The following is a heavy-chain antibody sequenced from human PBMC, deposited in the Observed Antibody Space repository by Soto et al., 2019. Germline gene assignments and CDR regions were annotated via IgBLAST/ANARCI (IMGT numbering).Heavy chain of an antibody. J-gene: IGHJ6*02. CDR3: ARDLIWSGYLHGMDV. D-gene: IGHD3-3*01. V-gene: IGHV1-2*02. Sequence: ASVKVSCQDSGYTFTGYYMQWVRQAPGQGLEWMGCINPNSGGTNYEKKFQGRVTMTRDTSIITAYMELSRLRSDDTAVYYCARDLIWSGYLHGMDVWAQGTTVTASS. CDR2: INPNSGGT. CDR1: GYTFTGYY.